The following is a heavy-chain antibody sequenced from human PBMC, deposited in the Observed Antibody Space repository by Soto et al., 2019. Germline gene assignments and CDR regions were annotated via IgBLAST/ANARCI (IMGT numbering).Heavy chain of an antibody. V-gene: IGHV1-46*03. J-gene: IGHJ4*02. CDR1: GYTLSSYY. Sequence: ASVKVSCKASGYTLSSYYMHWVRQAPGQGLEWMGIINTSGGSTTYAQKFQGRVTMTRDTSTSTVYMELSSLTSEDTAVYYCARASVAGRRFDYWGEGTLVNVSS. CDR3: ARASVAGRRFDY. D-gene: IGHD6-19*01. CDR2: INTSGGST.